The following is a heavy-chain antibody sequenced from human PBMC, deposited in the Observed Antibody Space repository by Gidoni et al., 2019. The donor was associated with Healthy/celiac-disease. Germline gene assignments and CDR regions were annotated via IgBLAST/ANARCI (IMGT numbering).Heavy chain of an antibody. D-gene: IGHD5-12*01. Sequence: QLQLVQSGPEVNKPATSVKVSCKASGFTFTSSAMQWVRQARGQRLEWIGWIVVGSGNTNYAQKFQERVTITRDMSTSTAYMELSSLRSEDTAVYYCAADFATTGDAFDIWGQGTMVTVSS. V-gene: IGHV1-58*02. CDR1: GFTFTSSA. CDR3: AADFATTGDAFDI. CDR2: IVVGSGNT. J-gene: IGHJ3*02.